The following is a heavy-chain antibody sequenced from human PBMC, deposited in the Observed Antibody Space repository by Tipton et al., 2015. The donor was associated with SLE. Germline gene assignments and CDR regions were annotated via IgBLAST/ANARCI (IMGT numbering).Heavy chain of an antibody. CDR3: VRALWLDKDFAVVPPGIRLRAFDI. CDR1: GGSIRSSRHF. D-gene: IGHD2-2*02. Sequence: TLSLTCTVSGGSIRSSRHFWGWIRQPPGKGLEWIGYIYFSGSANYNPSLKSRVTISLDTSKNQFSLKLSSVTAADTAVYYCVRALWLDKDFAVVPPGIRLRAFDIWGQGTMVTVSS. V-gene: IGHV4-61*05. CDR2: IYFSGSA. J-gene: IGHJ3*02.